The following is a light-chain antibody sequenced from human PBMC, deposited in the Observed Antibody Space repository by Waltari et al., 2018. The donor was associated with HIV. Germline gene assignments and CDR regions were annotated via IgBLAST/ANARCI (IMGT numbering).Light chain of an antibody. Sequence: SYELTQPLSVSVALGQTARITCGGNNIGSKNVHWYQQKPGQAPVLVMLRDSNRPSGIPELCSGSNAGNTATLTISRAQAGDVADYYCHVWDSSTVVFGGGTKLTVL. CDR1: NIGSKN. CDR2: RDS. CDR3: HVWDSSTVV. J-gene: IGLJ2*01. V-gene: IGLV3-9*01.